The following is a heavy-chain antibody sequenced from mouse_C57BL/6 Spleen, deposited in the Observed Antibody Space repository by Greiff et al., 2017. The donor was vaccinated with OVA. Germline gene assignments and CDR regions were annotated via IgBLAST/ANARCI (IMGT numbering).Heavy chain of an antibody. CDR2: IHPNSGST. CDR1: GYTFTSYW. V-gene: IGHV1-64*01. J-gene: IGHJ4*01. Sequence: QVQLQQPGAELVKPGASVKLSCKASGYTFTSYWMHWVKQRPGQGLEWIGMIHPNSGSTNYNEKFKSKATLTVDKSSSTAYMQLSSLTSEDSAVYYCAREYITTVVPYMDYWGQGTSVTVSS. CDR3: AREYITTVVPYMDY. D-gene: IGHD1-1*01.